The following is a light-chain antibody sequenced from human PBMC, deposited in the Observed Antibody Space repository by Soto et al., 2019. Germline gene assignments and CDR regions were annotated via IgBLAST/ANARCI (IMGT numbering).Light chain of an antibody. CDR2: AAS. V-gene: IGKV1-39*01. CDR1: QSITTP. CDR3: QQSYNTPIT. J-gene: IGKJ5*01. Sequence: DIQMTQSPSSLSASVGDRVTITCRASQSITTPLTGYQQKPGRAPKLLIYAASSLQGGVPSRFSGSGSGADFTLTISSLQPEDFATYYCQQSYNTPITFGQGKRLEIK.